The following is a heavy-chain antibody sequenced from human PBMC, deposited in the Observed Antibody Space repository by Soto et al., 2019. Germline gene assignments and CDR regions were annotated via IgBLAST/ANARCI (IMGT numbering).Heavy chain of an antibody. Sequence: VQLLESGGGLVQPGGSVRLSCAASGFTFSSYAMSWVRQAPGKGLEWVALITYEGSQIYYADAVKGRFTISRDNGDNTLSLQMDNLRTEDTATYFCAKGRGEMNWANYYGLDVWGQGTTVTVSS. CDR3: AKGRGEMNWANYYGLDV. CDR2: ITYEGSQI. V-gene: IGHV3-30*18. J-gene: IGHJ6*02. CDR1: GFTFSSYA. D-gene: IGHD7-27*01.